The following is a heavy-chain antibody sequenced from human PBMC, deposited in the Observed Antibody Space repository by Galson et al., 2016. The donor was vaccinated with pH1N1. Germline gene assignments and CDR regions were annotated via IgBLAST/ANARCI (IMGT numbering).Heavy chain of an antibody. D-gene: IGHD2-21*01. CDR3: VRDFGDPNDC. Sequence: SLRLSCAASGFTISNNWMHWVRQAPGKGLVWVSRIADYADLTNHADSVKGRFTNSRDNARNIFYLQMNSLRAEDSAVYYCVRDFGDPNDCWGQGTLVTVSS. CDR2: IADYADLT. V-gene: IGHV3-74*01. J-gene: IGHJ4*02. CDR1: GFTISNNW.